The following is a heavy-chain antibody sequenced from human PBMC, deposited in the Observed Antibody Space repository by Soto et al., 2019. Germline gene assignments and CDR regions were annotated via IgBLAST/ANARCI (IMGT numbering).Heavy chain of an antibody. Sequence: PSQTLSLSCAISVDSVSSNSAAWNWIRQSPSRGLEWLGRTYYRSKWYNDYAVSVKSRITINPDTSKNQFSLHLNSVTPEGTAVYYCAGTSSLQWYYMYVWDKGTTVTVSS. J-gene: IGHJ6*03. CDR1: VDSVSSNSAA. CDR2: TYYRSKWYN. D-gene: IGHD1-7*01. V-gene: IGHV6-1*01. CDR3: AGTSSLQWYYMYV.